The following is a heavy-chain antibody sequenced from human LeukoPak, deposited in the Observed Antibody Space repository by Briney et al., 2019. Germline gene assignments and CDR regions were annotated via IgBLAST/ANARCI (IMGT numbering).Heavy chain of an antibody. CDR2: IYYSGST. V-gene: IGHV4-59*01. CDR1: GGSISTYY. Sequence: SETLSLTCTVSGGSISTYYWSWIRQPPGKGLEWIGYIYYSGSTNYNPSLKSRVTISVDTSKNQFSLKLNFVTAADTAVYYCARDRRSSRPQDGFDIWGQGTMVTVSS. D-gene: IGHD6-13*01. CDR3: ARDRRSSRPQDGFDI. J-gene: IGHJ3*02.